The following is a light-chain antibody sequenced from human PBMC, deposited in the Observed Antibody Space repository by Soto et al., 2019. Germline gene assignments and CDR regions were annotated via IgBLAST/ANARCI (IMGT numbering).Light chain of an antibody. V-gene: IGLV2-14*01. CDR2: EVS. J-gene: IGLJ1*01. Sequence: QSGLTQPASVSGSPGQSITISCAGTTSDIGANNFVSWYQQRPGKAPKVIIYEVSNRPSGVSYRFSGSKSGSTASLTISGLRAEDEALYSCNAYTNTGARVFGTGTKLTVL. CDR1: TSDIGANNF. CDR3: NAYTNTGARV.